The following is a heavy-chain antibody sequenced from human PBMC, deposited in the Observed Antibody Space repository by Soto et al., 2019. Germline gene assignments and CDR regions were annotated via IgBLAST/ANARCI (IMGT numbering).Heavy chain of an antibody. CDR2: ISSTSSII. V-gene: IGHV3-48*02. D-gene: IGHD2-15*01. J-gene: IGHJ4*02. CDR3: ARNRCGGGRCSHYYFDY. CDR1: GFTFSSYS. Sequence: EVQLVESGGGLVQPGGSLRLSCAASGFTFSSYSMNWVRQAPGKGLEWVSHISSTSSIIYYADSVKGRFTISRDIAKNSLHLQMNRLRDEDTAVYYCARNRCGGGRCSHYYFDYWGQGTLVTVSS.